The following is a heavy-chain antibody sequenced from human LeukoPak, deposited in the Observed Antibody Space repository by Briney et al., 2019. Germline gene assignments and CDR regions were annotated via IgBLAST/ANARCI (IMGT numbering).Heavy chain of an antibody. Sequence: GGSLRLSCAASGFTFSSYAMHWVRQAPGKGLEWVSTHSGSDGSTYYADSVKGRFTISRDNSKNTLYLQMNSLRAEDTAVYYCAKSKVVAATMGRFDYWGQGTLVTVSS. CDR3: AKSKVVAATMGRFDY. CDR2: HSGSDGST. CDR1: GFTFSSYA. D-gene: IGHD2-15*01. V-gene: IGHV3-23*01. J-gene: IGHJ4*02.